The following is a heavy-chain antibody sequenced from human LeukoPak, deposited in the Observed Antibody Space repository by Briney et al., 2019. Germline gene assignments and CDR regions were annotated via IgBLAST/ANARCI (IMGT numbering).Heavy chain of an antibody. CDR1: GFNLQSCC. V-gene: IGHV3-74*03. Sequence: GGSLRLPCTVSGFNLQSCCDLGVRQAPGKGLVWVSRIKSDAISTEYADSVKGRFTISRHNAKNTLYLKMNGRCAEDTAVYYCSTRNNGSDDPGWDCRHGRRGNLVTVSS. J-gene: IGHJ1*01. D-gene: IGHD2-15*01. CDR2: IKSDAIST. CDR3: STRNNGSDDPGWDCRH.